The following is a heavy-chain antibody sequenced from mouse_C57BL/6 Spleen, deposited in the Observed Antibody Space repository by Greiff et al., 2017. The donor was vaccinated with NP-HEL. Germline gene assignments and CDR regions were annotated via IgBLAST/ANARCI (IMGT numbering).Heavy chain of an antibody. Sequence: QVQLQQPGAELVKPGASVKMSCKASGYTFTSYWITWVKQRPGQGLEWIGDIYPGSGSTNYNEKFKSKATLTVDTSSSTAYMQLSSLTSEDSAVYYCARAYYGSSSSYWYFDVWGTGTTVTVSS. CDR2: IYPGSGST. CDR3: ARAYYGSSSSYWYFDV. V-gene: IGHV1-55*01. D-gene: IGHD1-1*01. J-gene: IGHJ1*03. CDR1: GYTFTSYW.